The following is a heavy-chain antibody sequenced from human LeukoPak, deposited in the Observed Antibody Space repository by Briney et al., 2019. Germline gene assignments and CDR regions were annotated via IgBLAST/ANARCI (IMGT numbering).Heavy chain of an antibody. J-gene: IGHJ4*02. D-gene: IGHD4-17*01. CDR3: AKDTRDGDYLFDF. CDR2: ISWNSGSI. Sequence: GGSLRLSCAASGFTFSSYGMHWVRQAPGKGLEWVSGISWNSGSIGYADSVKGRFTISRDNAKNSLYLQMNGLRGEDTALYYCAKDTRDGDYLFDFWGQRTLVTASS. CDR1: GFTFSSYG. V-gene: IGHV3-9*01.